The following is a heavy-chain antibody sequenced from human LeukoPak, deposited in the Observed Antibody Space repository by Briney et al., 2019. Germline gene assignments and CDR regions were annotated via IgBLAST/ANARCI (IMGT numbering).Heavy chain of an antibody. V-gene: IGHV1-2*02. CDR3: SMVRGVTNWFDP. CDR2: INPNSGGT. J-gene: IGHJ5*02. Sequence: ASVKVSCKASGYTFTGYYMHWVRQAPGQGLKWMGWINPNSGGTNYAQKFQGRVTMTRDTSISTAYMELSRLRSDDTAVYYCSMVRGVTNWFDPWGQGTLVTVSS. D-gene: IGHD3-10*01. CDR1: GYTFTGYY.